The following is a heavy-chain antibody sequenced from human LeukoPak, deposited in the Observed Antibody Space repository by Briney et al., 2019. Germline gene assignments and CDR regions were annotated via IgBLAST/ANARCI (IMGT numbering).Heavy chain of an antibody. CDR2: IYYSGST. Sequence: SETLSLTCTVSGGSIGSSSYYWGWIRQPPGKGLEWIGSIYYSGSTYYNPSLKSRVTISVDTSKNQFSLKLSSVTAADTAVYYCARHRSIAAAGYVDYWGQGTLVTVSS. CDR1: GGSIGSSSYY. J-gene: IGHJ4*02. V-gene: IGHV4-39*01. D-gene: IGHD6-13*01. CDR3: ARHRSIAAAGYVDY.